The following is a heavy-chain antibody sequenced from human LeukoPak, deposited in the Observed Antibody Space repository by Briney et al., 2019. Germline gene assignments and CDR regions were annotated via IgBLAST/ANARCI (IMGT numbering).Heavy chain of an antibody. V-gene: IGHV4-34*01. CDR2: INHSGST. D-gene: IGHD3-9*01. CDR3: ARRGPYDILTGYPEPPYWYFDL. Sequence: SETLSLTCAVYGGSFSGYYWSWIRQPPGKGLEWIEEINHSGSTNYNPSLKSRVTISVDTSKNQFSLKLSSVTAADTAVYYCARRGPYDILTGYPEPPYWYFDLWGRGTLVTVSS. CDR1: GGSFSGYY. J-gene: IGHJ2*01.